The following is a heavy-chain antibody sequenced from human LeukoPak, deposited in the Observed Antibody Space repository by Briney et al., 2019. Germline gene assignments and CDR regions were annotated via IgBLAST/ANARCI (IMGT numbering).Heavy chain of an antibody. V-gene: IGHV1-2*04. D-gene: IGHD4-17*01. J-gene: IGHJ6*04. CDR2: INPNSGGT. Sequence: ASVKVSCKASGYTFTGYYMHWVRQAPGQGLEWMGWINPNSGGTNYAQKFQGWVTMTRDTSISTAYMELSRLRSDDTAVYYCARGGMTTVTNNGMDVWGKGTTVTVSS. CDR1: GYTFTGYY. CDR3: ARGGMTTVTNNGMDV.